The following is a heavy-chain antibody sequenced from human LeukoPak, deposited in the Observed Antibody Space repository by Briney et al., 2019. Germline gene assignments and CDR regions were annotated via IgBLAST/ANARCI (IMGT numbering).Heavy chain of an antibody. CDR1: GFTFSSYW. V-gene: IGHV3-7*01. CDR2: IKQDGSEK. D-gene: IGHD6-13*01. Sequence: PGGSLRLSCAASGFTFSSYWMSWVRQAPGKGLEWVAHIKQDGSEKYYVDSVKGRFTISRDNAKNSLYLQMNSLRAEDTAVYYCARVGRSIAAAGTDYYYYYMDVWGKGTTVTVSS. CDR3: ARVGRSIAAAGTDYYYYYMDV. J-gene: IGHJ6*03.